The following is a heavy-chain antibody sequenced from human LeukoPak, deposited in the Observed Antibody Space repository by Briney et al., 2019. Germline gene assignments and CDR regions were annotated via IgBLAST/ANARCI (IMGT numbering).Heavy chain of an antibody. CDR3: ARDSSESYVSDVDY. V-gene: IGHV3-7*01. J-gene: IGHJ4*02. D-gene: IGHD1-26*01. Sequence: GSLRLSCAASGFTFSSYWMSWVRQAPGKGLEWVANIKKDGSEKYYVDSVKGRFTISRDNAKNSLYLQMNSLRAEDTAVYYCARDSSESYVSDVDYWGQGTLVTVSS. CDR2: IKKDGSEK. CDR1: GFTFSSYW.